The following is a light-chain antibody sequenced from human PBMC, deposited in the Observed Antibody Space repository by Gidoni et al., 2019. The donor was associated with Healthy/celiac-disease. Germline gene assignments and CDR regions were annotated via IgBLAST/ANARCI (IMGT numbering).Light chain of an antibody. CDR2: YDS. Sequence: SSVLTQPPSVSVAPGKTARITCGGNNIGSKSVHWYQQKPCQAPVLVIYYDSDRPSGIPERFSGSNSGNTATRTISRVEAGDEAYYYCQVCDSSKVVFGGWTKLTVL. V-gene: IGLV3-21*04. CDR3: QVCDSSKVV. CDR1: NIGSKS. J-gene: IGLJ2*01.